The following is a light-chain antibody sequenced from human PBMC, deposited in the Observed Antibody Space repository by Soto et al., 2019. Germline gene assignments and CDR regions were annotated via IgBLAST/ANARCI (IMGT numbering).Light chain of an antibody. J-gene: IGLJ1*01. CDR2: DVS. V-gene: IGLV2-14*01. CDR1: SSDVGGYNY. Sequence: QSALTQPASVSGSPGQSITISCTGTSSDVGGYNYVSWYQQHPGKAPKLLIYDVSSRPSGVSNRFAGSKSGNTASLTISGLQAEDEADYYCSSYTSSSPYVFGTGTKLT. CDR3: SSYTSSSPYV.